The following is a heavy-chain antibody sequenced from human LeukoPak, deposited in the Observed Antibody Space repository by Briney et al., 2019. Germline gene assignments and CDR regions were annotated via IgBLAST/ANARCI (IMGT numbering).Heavy chain of an antibody. D-gene: IGHD2-21*01. CDR2: TSYDGGNR. J-gene: IGHJ4*02. CDR1: GFTFTSYT. V-gene: IGHV3-30*01. Sequence: GTSLRLSCAASGFTFTSYTMHWVRQPPGQGLEWVAATSYDGGNRYYADYVRGRFTISRDNSNNTLFLQMKSLRPEDTAVYFCARKSLWFKYYDYWGQGIWVTVSS. CDR3: ARKSLWFKYYDY.